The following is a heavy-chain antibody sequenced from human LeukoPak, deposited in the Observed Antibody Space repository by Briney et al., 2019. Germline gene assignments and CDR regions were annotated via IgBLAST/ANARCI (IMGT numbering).Heavy chain of an antibody. CDR3: ARGGYGPRLGN. CDR2: INNSGST. V-gene: IGHV4-34*01. J-gene: IGHJ4*02. CDR1: GASFSDNY. D-gene: IGHD3-16*01. Sequence: KPSETLSLTCAVYGASFSDNYWSWIRQFPEKGLEWIGEINNSGSTSYNPSLNSRVIMSVDVSKNQFSLRLSSVTAAGTAVYYCARGGYGPRLGNWGQGTLVTVSS.